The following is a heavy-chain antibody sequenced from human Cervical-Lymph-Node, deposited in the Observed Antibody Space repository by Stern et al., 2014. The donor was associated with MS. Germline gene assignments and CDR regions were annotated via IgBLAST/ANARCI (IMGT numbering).Heavy chain of an antibody. J-gene: IGHJ4*02. V-gene: IGHV5-51*01. CDR3: ARHHGRSPTPFDS. CDR2: IFPGDPDS. D-gene: IGHD5-24*01. CDR1: RDSFTHYW. Sequence: QLVQSGAEVKKPGESLKISCKASRDSFTHYWIGWVRQMPGKGLEWMGIIFPGDPDSKNSPSFEGQVTFSVDRSTSTSSLQWSSLKASDTAIYYCARHHGRSPTPFDSWGQGTRVTVSS.